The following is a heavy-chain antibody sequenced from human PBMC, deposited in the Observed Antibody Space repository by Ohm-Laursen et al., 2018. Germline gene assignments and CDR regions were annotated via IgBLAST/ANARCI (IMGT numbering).Heavy chain of an antibody. CDR2: INPNNGDT. J-gene: IGHJ4*02. Sequence: ASVKVSCKASGYTFTGDYMHWVRQARGQGLEWMGWINPNNGDTNYAQKFHGRVTMTRDTSISTAYMELSRLRSDDTAVYYCARDPLPSELGDWGQGTLVTVSS. D-gene: IGHD1-26*01. V-gene: IGHV1-2*02. CDR3: ARDPLPSELGD. CDR1: GYTFTGDY.